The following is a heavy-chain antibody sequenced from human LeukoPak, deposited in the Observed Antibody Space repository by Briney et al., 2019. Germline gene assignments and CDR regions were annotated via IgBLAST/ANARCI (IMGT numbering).Heavy chain of an antibody. D-gene: IGHD3-10*01. CDR1: GFTFSSYA. V-gene: IGHV3-23*01. Sequence: PGGSLRLSCAASGFTFSSYAMSWVRQAPGKGLEWVSTISGSGGSTYYADSVKGRFTISRDNSKNTLYLQMNSLRAEDTAVYYCAKFSSGFTEFDYWGQGTLVTVPS. J-gene: IGHJ4*02. CDR2: ISGSGGST. CDR3: AKFSSGFTEFDY.